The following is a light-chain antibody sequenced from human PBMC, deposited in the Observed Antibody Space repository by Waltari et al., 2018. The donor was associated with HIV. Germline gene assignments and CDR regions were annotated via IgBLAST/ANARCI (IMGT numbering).Light chain of an antibody. Sequence: QSVLTQPPSVSAAPGQKVTISCSGSSSNIGNNYVTWYQQLPGTAPKLLIYDNNKRPSGIPDRFSGSKSGTSATLGITGLQTGDEADYYCATWDSSLITFFGGGTKLTVL. V-gene: IGLV1-51*01. CDR2: DNN. CDR3: ATWDSSLITF. CDR1: SSNIGNNY. J-gene: IGLJ2*01.